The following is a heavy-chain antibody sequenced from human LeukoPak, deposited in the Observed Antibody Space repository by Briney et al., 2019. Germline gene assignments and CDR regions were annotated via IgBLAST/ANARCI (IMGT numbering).Heavy chain of an antibody. V-gene: IGHV1-46*01. J-gene: IGHJ1*01. Sequence: ASVKVSCKASGYTFTSYYMHWVRQAPGQGLEWMGLINPSGGSTSYAQKFQGRVTMTRDTSTSTVYMELSSLRSEDTAVYYCARVGSDYYDSSGYPGAGYFQHWGQGTLVTVSS. D-gene: IGHD3-22*01. CDR2: INPSGGST. CDR1: GYTFTSYY. CDR3: ARVGSDYYDSSGYPGAGYFQH.